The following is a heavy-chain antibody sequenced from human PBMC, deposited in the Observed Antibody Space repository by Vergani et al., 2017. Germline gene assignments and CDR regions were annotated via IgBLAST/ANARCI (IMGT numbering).Heavy chain of an antibody. Sequence: QVQLQESGPGLVKPSQTLSLTCTVSGGSISSGGYYWSWIRQHPGKGLEWIGYIYYSGSTNYNPSLKSRVTISVDTSKNQFSLKLSSVTAADTAVYYCARGLRMIPANWFDPWGQGTLVTVSS. CDR3: ARGLRMIPANWFDP. CDR2: IYYSGST. D-gene: IGHD2/OR15-2a*01. V-gene: IGHV4-61*08. J-gene: IGHJ5*02. CDR1: GGSISSGGYY.